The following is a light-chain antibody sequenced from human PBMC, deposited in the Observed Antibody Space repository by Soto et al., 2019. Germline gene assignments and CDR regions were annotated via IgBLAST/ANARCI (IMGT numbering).Light chain of an antibody. CDR3: MQALQAPLT. V-gene: IGKV2-24*01. Sequence: DIVLTQAPLSSPVTLGQPASISCKSSQSLVHIDGNTYLSLLQQRPGQPPRLLIYKVSKRISGAPDRFTGSGAGTDFTLKISRVEAEDVGFYYCMQALQAPLTFGQGTKVDIK. J-gene: IGKJ1*01. CDR1: QSLVHIDGNTY. CDR2: KVS.